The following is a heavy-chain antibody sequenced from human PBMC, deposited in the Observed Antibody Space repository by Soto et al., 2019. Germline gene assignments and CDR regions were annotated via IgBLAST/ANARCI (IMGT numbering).Heavy chain of an antibody. CDR1: GYAFTPYV. V-gene: IGHV1-18*01. CDR2: ISAHNGNT. Sequence: QVHLVQSGAEVKKPGASVKVSCKGSGYAFTPYVITWVRQAPGQGLEWMGWISAHNGNTNYAQKLQGRVTVTRDTSTSTAYMELRSRRSDATAVYYCARGRDGDYWGQGAGVNVSS. D-gene: IGHD6-6*01. CDR3: ARGRDGDY. J-gene: IGHJ4*02.